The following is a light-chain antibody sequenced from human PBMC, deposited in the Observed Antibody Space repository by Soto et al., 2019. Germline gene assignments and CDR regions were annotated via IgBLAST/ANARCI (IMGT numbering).Light chain of an antibody. J-gene: IGLJ1*01. Sequence: QSVLCQPPSASGTPGQRVTISCSGSSYNIGSNYVNWYQHLPGTAPKLLIYSDDQRPSGVPDRFSGSKSGTSASLAISGLQSEDEADYFCAAWNDNPNGPGYVFGTGTKVTVL. V-gene: IGLV1-44*01. CDR2: SDD. CDR3: AAWNDNPNGPGYV. CDR1: SYNIGSNY.